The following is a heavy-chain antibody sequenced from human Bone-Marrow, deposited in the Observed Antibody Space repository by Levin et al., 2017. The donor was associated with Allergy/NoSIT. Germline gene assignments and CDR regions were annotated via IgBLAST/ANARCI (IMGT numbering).Heavy chain of an antibody. CDR1: GFNFNTYG. CDR3: ARDQEVVGATTMHDAFDI. D-gene: IGHD1-26*01. J-gene: IGHJ3*02. Sequence: PGGSLRLSCAASGFNFNTYGMHWVRQAPGKGLQWVAFIWFDGSNKHYADSVQGRFFISRDNAKNILYLNMNRLRAGDTAVYYCARDQEVVGATTMHDAFDIWGQGTMVTVSS. V-gene: IGHV3-33*01. CDR2: IWFDGSNK.